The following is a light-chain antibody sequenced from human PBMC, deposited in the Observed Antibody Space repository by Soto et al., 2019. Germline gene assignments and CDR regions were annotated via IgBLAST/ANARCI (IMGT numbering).Light chain of an antibody. J-gene: IGKJ3*01. Sequence: EIVLTQSPGTLSLSAGERATLSCRASQSVSSSNLAWYQQKPGQAPSLLIHGASSRAAGIPDRFSGSGSGTDFTLTISRLEPEDFAVYFCHHYDSSPPRFTFGPGTKVDIK. CDR2: GAS. CDR1: QSVSSSN. V-gene: IGKV3-20*01. CDR3: HHYDSSPPRFT.